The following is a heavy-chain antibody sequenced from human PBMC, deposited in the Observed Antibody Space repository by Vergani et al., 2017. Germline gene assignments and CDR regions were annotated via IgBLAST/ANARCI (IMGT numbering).Heavy chain of an antibody. V-gene: IGHV3-23*01. CDR3: ARRTEHNYYDSSGYYADAFDI. CDR2: ISGHGDRT. D-gene: IGHD3-22*01. Sequence: EVHLLESGGGQVEAGGSLRLSCVASGFTFSNSAMSWVRQTSGKGLEWVSAISGHGDRTYYADSVKGRFTISRDNSKNTVYLQMNSLKAEDRATHYCARRTEHNYYDSSGYYADAFDIWGQGTMVTVSS. J-gene: IGHJ3*02. CDR1: GFTFSNSA.